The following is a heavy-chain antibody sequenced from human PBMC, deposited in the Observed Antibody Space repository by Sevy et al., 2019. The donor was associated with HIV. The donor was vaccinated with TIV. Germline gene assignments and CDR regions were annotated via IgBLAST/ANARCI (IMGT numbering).Heavy chain of an antibody. CDR3: ARRYLPSAPPALDY. CDR1: GFTFSNYV. D-gene: IGHD2-2*01. CDR2: ISHGGGTT. V-gene: IGHV3-23*01. Sequence: GGSLRLSCAASGFTFSNYVMNWVRQAPGKGLEWVSVISHGGGTTYYADSVKGRFSISRDDSKDTVYLEMNSLRAEDTAVYYCARRYLPSAPPALDYWGQGTLVTGSS. J-gene: IGHJ4*02.